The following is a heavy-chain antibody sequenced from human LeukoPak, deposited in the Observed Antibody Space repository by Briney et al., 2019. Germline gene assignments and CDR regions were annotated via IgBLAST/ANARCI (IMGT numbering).Heavy chain of an antibody. CDR2: IIPIFGTA. Sequence: SVKVSCKASGYTFTSYAMNWVRQAPGQGREWMGWIIPIFGTANYAQKFQGRVTITADESTSTAYMELSSLRSEDTAVYYCARAQSYYYDSSGLVRYFDLWGRGTLVTVSS. J-gene: IGHJ2*01. D-gene: IGHD3-22*01. V-gene: IGHV1-69*13. CDR3: ARAQSYYYDSSGLVRYFDL. CDR1: GYTFTSYA.